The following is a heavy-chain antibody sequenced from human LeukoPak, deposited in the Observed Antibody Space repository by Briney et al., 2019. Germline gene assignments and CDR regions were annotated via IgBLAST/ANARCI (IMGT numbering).Heavy chain of an antibody. J-gene: IGHJ4*02. CDR2: MNPNSGNT. V-gene: IGHV1-8*01. CDR1: GHTFTSYD. CDR3: ARQTTVTTGDY. Sequence: ASVKVSCKASGHTFTSYDINWVRQATGQGLEWMGWMNPNSGNTGYAQKFQGRVTMTRNTSISTACMELSSLRSEDTAVYYCARQTTVTTGDYWGQGTLVTVSS. D-gene: IGHD4-17*01.